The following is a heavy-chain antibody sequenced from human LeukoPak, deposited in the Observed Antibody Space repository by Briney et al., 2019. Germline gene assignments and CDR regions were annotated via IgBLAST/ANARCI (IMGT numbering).Heavy chain of an antibody. CDR2: INHSGST. Sequence: PSETLSLTCAVYGGSFSGYYWSWVRQPPGKGLEWIGEINHSGSTNYNPSLKSRGTISVDTSKNQFSLKLSSVTAADTAVYYCARRAAELDYWGQGALVTVSS. D-gene: IGHD6-13*01. CDR1: GGSFSGYY. J-gene: IGHJ4*02. V-gene: IGHV4-34*01. CDR3: ARRAAELDY.